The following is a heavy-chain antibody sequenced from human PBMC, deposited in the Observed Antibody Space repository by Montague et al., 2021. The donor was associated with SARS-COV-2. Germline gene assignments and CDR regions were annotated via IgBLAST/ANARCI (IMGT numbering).Heavy chain of an antibody. CDR3: ARGRRILLWFGELLSGGDYYGRAV. D-gene: IGHD3-10*01. V-gene: IGHV4-34*01. CDR1: GGSFSGYY. J-gene: IGHJ6*02. Sequence: SETRSLTCAVYGGSFSGYYWSWIRQPPGKGLEWIGEINHSGSTNYNPSLKSRVTISVDTSKNQFSLKLSSVTAADTAVYYCARGRRILLWFGELLSGGDYYGRAVGGQGTTVTVPS. CDR2: INHSGST.